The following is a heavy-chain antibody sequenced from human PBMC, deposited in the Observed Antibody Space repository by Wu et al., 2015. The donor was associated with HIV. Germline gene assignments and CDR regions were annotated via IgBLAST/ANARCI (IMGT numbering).Heavy chain of an antibody. Sequence: QVQLVQSGAEVKKPGSSVKVSCKASGGTFSSYAISWVRQAPGQGLEWMGRIIPIFGTANYAQKFQGRVTITADESTSTAYMELSSLRSEDTAVYYCARAQSRSYYYDSSGYYSGWGQGTLVTVSS. CDR1: GGTFSSYA. J-gene: IGHJ4*02. D-gene: IGHD3-22*01. V-gene: IGHV1-69*13. CDR3: ARAQSRSYYYDSSGYYSG. CDR2: IIPIFGTA.